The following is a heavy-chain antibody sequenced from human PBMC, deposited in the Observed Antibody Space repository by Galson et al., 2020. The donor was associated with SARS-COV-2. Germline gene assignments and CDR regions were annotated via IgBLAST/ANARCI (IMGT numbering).Heavy chain of an antibody. CDR1: GYTLTELS. Sequence: ASVMVSCKVSGYTLTELSMHWVRQAPGKGLEWMGGFDPEDGETIYAQKFQGRVTMTEDTSTDTAYMELSSLRSEDTAVYYCATGPAVAGTLSGYYYYYGMDVWGQGTTVTVSS. J-gene: IGHJ6*02. CDR3: ATGPAVAGTLSGYYYYYGMDV. D-gene: IGHD6-19*01. CDR2: FDPEDGET. V-gene: IGHV1-24*01.